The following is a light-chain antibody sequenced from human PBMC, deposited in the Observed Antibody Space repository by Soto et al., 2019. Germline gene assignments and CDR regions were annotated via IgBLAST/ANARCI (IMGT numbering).Light chain of an antibody. CDR3: QQYGSSGR. Sequence: EIVLTQSPVTLSLSPVQRATLSCRARQSVSNNDLAWYQQKPGQAPRPLIYGASNRATGIPDRFSGSGSGTDFTVTISRLADEDFAEYYCQQYGSSGRFGEGTKVDNK. CDR2: GAS. V-gene: IGKV3-20*01. CDR1: QSVSNND. J-gene: IGKJ1*01.